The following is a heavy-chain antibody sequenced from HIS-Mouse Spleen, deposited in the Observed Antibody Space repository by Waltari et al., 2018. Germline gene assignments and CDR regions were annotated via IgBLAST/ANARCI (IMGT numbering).Heavy chain of an antibody. CDR3: ARRESITMIVVVSPFDY. Sequence: QVQLVQSGAEVKKPGASVKVSSKASGYTFTGYYLHWVRRAPGQGLEWMGWINPNSGGTNYAQKFQGRVTMTRDTSISTAYMELSRLRSDDTAVYYCARRESITMIVVVSPFDYWGQGTLVTVSS. J-gene: IGHJ4*02. V-gene: IGHV1-2*02. D-gene: IGHD3-22*01. CDR2: INPNSGGT. CDR1: GYTFTGYY.